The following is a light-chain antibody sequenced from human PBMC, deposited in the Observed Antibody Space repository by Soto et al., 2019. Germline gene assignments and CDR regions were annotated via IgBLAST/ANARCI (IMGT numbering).Light chain of an antibody. CDR2: GTS. Sequence: EIVMTQSPATLSVSPGERATLSCRASQSAGRTYLAWYQQKPGQAPRLLIHGTSNRATGIPDRFSGSGSGTDFTLTISRLEPEDFAVYYCQQYGRSVTFGGGTKVDIK. J-gene: IGKJ4*01. V-gene: IGKV3-20*01. CDR3: QQYGRSVT. CDR1: QSAGRTY.